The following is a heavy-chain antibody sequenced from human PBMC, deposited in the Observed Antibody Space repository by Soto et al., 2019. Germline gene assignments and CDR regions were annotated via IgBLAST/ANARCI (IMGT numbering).Heavy chain of an antibody. CDR2: FYFTGST. CDR3: TRGPPRVQWFDP. CDR1: GGAVSSGTYY. Sequence: SETLSLTCTASGGAVSSGTYYWIWIPQPPGKGLEWIGHFYFTGSTNYNPSLKSRVNMSLDTSRNQFSLELSSVAAADTAVYYCTRGPPRVQWFDPWGLGTLVTVSS. J-gene: IGHJ5*02. V-gene: IGHV4-61*01.